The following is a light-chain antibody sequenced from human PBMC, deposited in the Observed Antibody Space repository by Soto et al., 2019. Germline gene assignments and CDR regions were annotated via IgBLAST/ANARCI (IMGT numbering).Light chain of an antibody. CDR3: NSYAGNNLM. J-gene: IGLJ3*02. CDR2: VVT. V-gene: IGLV2-8*01. CDR1: RGDVGGHNS. Sequence: QSALTQPPSASGSPGQSVTISCTGTRGDVGGHNSVSWYQHHPGKAPKLIIYVVTKRPSGVPDRFSGSKSGNTASLTVSGLQTEDEADYYCNSYAGNNLMFRGGTKLTVL.